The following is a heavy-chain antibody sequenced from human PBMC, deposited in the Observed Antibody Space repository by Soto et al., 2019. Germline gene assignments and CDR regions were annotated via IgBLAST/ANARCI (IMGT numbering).Heavy chain of an antibody. CDR3: ARGPTGPAARRWWFDP. CDR2: SSSSSSTI. V-gene: IGHV3-48*01. D-gene: IGHD2-2*01. Sequence: GGSLRLSCAASGFTFSSYSMNWVRQAQGKGLEWVSYSSSSSSTINYADSVKGRLTISRDNAKNSLYQHMNSLRAEDTAVYDSARGPTGPAARRWWFDPWGQGTLVTVSS. CDR1: GFTFSSYS. J-gene: IGHJ5*01.